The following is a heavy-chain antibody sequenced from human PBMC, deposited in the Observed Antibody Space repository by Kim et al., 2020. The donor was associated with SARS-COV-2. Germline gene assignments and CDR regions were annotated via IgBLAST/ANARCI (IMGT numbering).Heavy chain of an antibody. Sequence: ASVKVSCKASGYTFTSFSIAWVRQAPGQGLEWMGWISTYNGYTDYAQQLQDRVSMTTDTSTSTVYMDLRALRSDDTAVYFCARTHVVVLTDTPTCFDSWGQGTLVTVSS. CDR1: GYTFTSFS. J-gene: IGHJ4*02. V-gene: IGHV1-18*04. CDR3: ARTHVVVLTDTPTCFDS. CDR2: ISTYNGYT. D-gene: IGHD2-21*02.